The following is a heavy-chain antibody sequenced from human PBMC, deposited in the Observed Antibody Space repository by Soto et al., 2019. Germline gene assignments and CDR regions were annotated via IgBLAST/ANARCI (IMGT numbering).Heavy chain of an antibody. J-gene: IGHJ6*02. CDR2: IIPIFGTA. CDR1: GGTFSSYA. Sequence: SVKVSCKASGGTFSSYAISWVRQAPGQGLEWMGGIIPIFGTANYAQKFQGRVTITADESTSTSYMEVNNLRSEDTAVYYCAKVRYSSPMGYYYGMDVWGQGTTVTVSS. V-gene: IGHV1-69*13. D-gene: IGHD6-19*01. CDR3: AKVRYSSPMGYYYGMDV.